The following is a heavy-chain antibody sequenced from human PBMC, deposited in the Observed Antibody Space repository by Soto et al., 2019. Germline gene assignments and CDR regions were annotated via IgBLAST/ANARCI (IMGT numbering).Heavy chain of an antibody. CDR2: ISYDGGLQ. Sequence: QAQLVESGGGAVQPGRSLRLSCAAPGFTFSSYGMHWVRQAPGTGLEWVAVISYDGGLQHYADSVKGRFTISRDNSKNMVLLQMNSLRAEDTAVYYCVSDRGYGHASVPYSWGQGTLVSVSS. CDR3: VSDRGYGHASVPYS. V-gene: IGHV3-30*03. J-gene: IGHJ4*02. CDR1: GFTFSSYG. D-gene: IGHD3-10*01.